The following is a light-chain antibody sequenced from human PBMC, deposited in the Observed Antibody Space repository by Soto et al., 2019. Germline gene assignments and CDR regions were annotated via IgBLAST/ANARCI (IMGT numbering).Light chain of an antibody. CDR3: QESYTRA. CDR1: QNVRNY. Sequence: DIQMTQSPSSLSASVGDRVTITCRASQNVRNYLNWYQKKSGEAPNLLIFAASTLQSGVPSRFSGSGAETEFTLTISSLQPEDFATYYCQESYTRALGQRTVVEI. J-gene: IGKJ1*01. CDR2: AAS. V-gene: IGKV1-39*01.